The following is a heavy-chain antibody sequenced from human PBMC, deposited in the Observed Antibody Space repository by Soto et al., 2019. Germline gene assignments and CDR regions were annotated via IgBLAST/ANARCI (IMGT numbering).Heavy chain of an antibody. Sequence: QVQLVQSGAEVKKPGSSVKVSCKASGGTFSSYAISWVRQAPGQGLEWMGGIIPIFGTANYAQKFQGRVTITADESTSTAYMELSSLRSEDTAVYYCASLRTPTRAAHPPQYGMDVWGQGTTVTVSS. V-gene: IGHV1-69*01. D-gene: IGHD6-6*01. CDR3: ASLRTPTRAAHPPQYGMDV. J-gene: IGHJ6*02. CDR2: IIPIFGTA. CDR1: GGTFSSYA.